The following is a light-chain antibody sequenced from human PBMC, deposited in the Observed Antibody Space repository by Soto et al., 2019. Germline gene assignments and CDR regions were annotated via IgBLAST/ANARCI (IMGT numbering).Light chain of an antibody. Sequence: DIQMTQSPSSLSASVGDRVTITCRASQTISRYLNWYQQKPGKAPKLLIFAASSLQIGAPSRFSGSGSGTDFTLTISSLQPEDVATYYCQQSYSAPPYTFGQGTKLEI. V-gene: IGKV1-39*01. CDR1: QTISRY. J-gene: IGKJ2*01. CDR2: AAS. CDR3: QQSYSAPPYT.